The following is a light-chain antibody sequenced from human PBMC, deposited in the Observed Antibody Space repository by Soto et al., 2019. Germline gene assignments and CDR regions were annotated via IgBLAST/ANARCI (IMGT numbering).Light chain of an antibody. CDR1: QSISSY. J-gene: IGKJ1*01. V-gene: IGKV1-39*01. CDR3: QQSYSTPPWT. CDR2: AAS. Sequence: DIPMTQSPSSLSASVGDRVTITCRASQSISSYLNWYQQKPGKAPKLLIYAASSLQSGVPSRFSGSGSGTDFTLTINSLQPEDFATYYCQQSYSTPPWTFAQGTKVEIK.